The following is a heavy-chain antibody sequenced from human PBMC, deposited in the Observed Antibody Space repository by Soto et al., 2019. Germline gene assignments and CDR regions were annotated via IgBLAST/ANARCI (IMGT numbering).Heavy chain of an antibody. CDR1: GVSISSSSYY. D-gene: IGHD6-19*01. V-gene: IGHV4-39*01. CDR2: IYYSGST. CDR3: ARHKDQIAVSVWAFDY. Sequence: QLQLQESGPGLVKPSETLSLTCTVSGVSISSSSYYWSWIRQPPGKGLECIGSIYYSGSTYYNPSLKSRVTISVDTSKYQFSLKLSSVTAAYTAVYYCARHKDQIAVSVWAFDYCGQGTLVTVSS. J-gene: IGHJ4*02.